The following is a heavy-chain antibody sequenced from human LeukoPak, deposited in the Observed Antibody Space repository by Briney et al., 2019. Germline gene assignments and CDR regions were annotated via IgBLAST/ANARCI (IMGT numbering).Heavy chain of an antibody. D-gene: IGHD3-9*01. V-gene: IGHV3-21*06. Sequence: GGSLRLSCAATGFTFSSYSMNSVRQARGKGLEWVSSISSSSSYIYYADSVKGRFTISRDNAKNSLYLQMNSLRAEDTAVYYCARDRDQLRYFDWSLDYWGQGTLVTVSS. CDR1: GFTFSSYS. J-gene: IGHJ4*02. CDR2: ISSSSSYI. CDR3: ARDRDQLRYFDWSLDY.